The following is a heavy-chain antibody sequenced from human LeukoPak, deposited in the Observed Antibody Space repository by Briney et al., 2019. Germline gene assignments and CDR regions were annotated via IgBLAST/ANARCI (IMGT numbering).Heavy chain of an antibody. J-gene: IGHJ4*02. D-gene: IGHD3-22*01. CDR3: AKGTPITMIVVVVD. Sequence: GGSLRLSCVVSGFTFSNAWMSWVRQAPGKGLEWVSVIYSGGSTYYADSVKGRFTISRDNSKNTLYLQMNSLRAEDTAVYYCAKGTPITMIVVVVDWGQGTLVTVSS. CDR2: IYSGGST. CDR1: GFTFSNAW. V-gene: IGHV3-66*01.